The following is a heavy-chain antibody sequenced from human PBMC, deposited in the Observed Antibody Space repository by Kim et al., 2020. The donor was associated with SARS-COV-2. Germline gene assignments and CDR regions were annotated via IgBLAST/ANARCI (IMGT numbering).Heavy chain of an antibody. CDR3: AKETPLGYCSGGSCYFVGGPPAY. CDR2: ISYDGSNK. D-gene: IGHD2-15*01. CDR1: GFTFSSYG. Sequence: GGSLRLSCAASGFTFSSYGMHWVRQAPGKGLEWVAVISYDGSNKYYADSVKGRFTISRDNSKNTLYLQMNSLRAEDTAVYYCAKETPLGYCSGGSCYFVGGPPAYWGQGTLVTVSS. V-gene: IGHV3-30*18. J-gene: IGHJ4*02.